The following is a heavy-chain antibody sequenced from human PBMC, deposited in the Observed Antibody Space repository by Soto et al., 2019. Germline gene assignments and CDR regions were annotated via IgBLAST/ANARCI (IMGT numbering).Heavy chain of an antibody. CDR1: GFTFSSYS. CDR2: IRSSTNTI. CDR3: ARDNYGDYLLGY. D-gene: IGHD4-17*01. Sequence: VQLVESGGGLVQPGGSLRLSCAASGFTFSSYSMNWVRQAPGKGLEWVSYIRSSTNTIYYADSVKGRFTISRDNANNSLYLQMNYLRAEDTAVYYCARDNYGDYLLGYWGQGTLVTVSS. J-gene: IGHJ4*02. V-gene: IGHV3-48*01.